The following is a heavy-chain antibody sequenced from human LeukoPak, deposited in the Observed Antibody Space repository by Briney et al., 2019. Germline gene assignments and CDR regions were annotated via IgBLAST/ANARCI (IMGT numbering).Heavy chain of an antibody. J-gene: IGHJ4*02. CDR1: GFTFSSYS. CDR2: ISSNSYHI. D-gene: IGHD3-9*01. CDR3: TRDLSTDYYY. Sequence: GGSLRLSCAASGFTFSSYSMNWVRQAPGKGLEWVSSISSNSYHIFHADSVKGRFTTSRDNAKNSLYLQMNSLRAEDTAVYYCTRDLSTDYYYWGQGTLVTVSS. V-gene: IGHV3-21*06.